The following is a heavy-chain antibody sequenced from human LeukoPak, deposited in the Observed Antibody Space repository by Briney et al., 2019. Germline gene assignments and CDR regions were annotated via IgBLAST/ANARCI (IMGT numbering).Heavy chain of an antibody. J-gene: IGHJ4*02. CDR2: ISGGGGST. V-gene: IGHV3-23*01. CDR3: ARDRAYYYDSSGYYYFDH. CDR1: GFTFNNFA. Sequence: GGSLRLSYTASGFTFNNFAMSWVRQAPGKGLEWVSGISGGGGSTYYADSVKGRFTISRDNSKNTLYLQMNSLRAEDTAVYYCARDRAYYYDSSGYYYFDHWGQGTLVTVSS. D-gene: IGHD3-22*01.